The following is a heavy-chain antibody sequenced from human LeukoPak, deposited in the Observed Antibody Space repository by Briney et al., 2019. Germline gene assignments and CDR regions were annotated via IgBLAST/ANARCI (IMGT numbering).Heavy chain of an antibody. V-gene: IGHV3-48*03. CDR3: ARERQSCGGDCSDY. CDR1: GFTFSSYE. D-gene: IGHD2-21*01. J-gene: IGHJ4*02. Sequence: PGGSLRLSCAASGFTFSSYEMNWVRQAPGKGLEWVSYISSSGSTIYYADSVKGRFTISRDNAKNSLYLQMNSLRAEDTAVYYCARERQSCGGDCSDYWGQGTLVTVSS. CDR2: ISSSGSTI.